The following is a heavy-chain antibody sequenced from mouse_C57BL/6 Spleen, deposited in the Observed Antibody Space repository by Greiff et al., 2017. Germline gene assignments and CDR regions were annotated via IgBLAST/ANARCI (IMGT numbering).Heavy chain of an antibody. J-gene: IGHJ2*01. CDR3: ARELYYYGSSLFDY. Sequence: QVQLQQPGAELVKPGASVKMSCKASGYTFTSYWLTWVKQRPGQGLEWIGDIYPGSGSTNYNEKFKSKATLTVDTSSSPAYMQLSSLTSEDSAVYYCARELYYYGSSLFDYWGQGTTLTVSS. CDR2: IYPGSGST. CDR1: GYTFTSYW. D-gene: IGHD1-1*01. V-gene: IGHV1-55*01.